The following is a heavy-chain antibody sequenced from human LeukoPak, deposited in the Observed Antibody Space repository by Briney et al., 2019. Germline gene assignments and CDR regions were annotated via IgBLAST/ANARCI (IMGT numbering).Heavy chain of an antibody. J-gene: IGHJ4*02. CDR3: ARGLRYSSGWYGY. Sequence: ASETPSLTCAVSGGSISSSYYWSWIRQPPGKGLEWIGYIYYSGSTNYNPSLKSRVTISVDTSKNQFSLKLSSVTAADTAVYYCARGLRYSSGWYGYWGQGTLVTVSS. D-gene: IGHD6-19*01. CDR2: IYYSGST. CDR1: GGSISSSYY. V-gene: IGHV4-61*01.